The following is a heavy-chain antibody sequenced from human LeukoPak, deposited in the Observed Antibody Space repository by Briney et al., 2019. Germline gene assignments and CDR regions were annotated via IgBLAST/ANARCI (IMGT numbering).Heavy chain of an antibody. V-gene: IGHV3-21*01. CDR2: IISSSSHI. CDR3: ARSPYDILSGYYY. J-gene: IGHJ4*02. CDR1: GLTLSSYS. Sequence: GGSRRLSCAPSGLTLSSYSANWVRHAPGEGLEWVSSIISSSSHIYYADSVKERFTLSRDNAKNSLYLQMNSLRTEDTAVYYCARSPYDILSGYYYWGQGTLVTVSS. D-gene: IGHD3-9*01.